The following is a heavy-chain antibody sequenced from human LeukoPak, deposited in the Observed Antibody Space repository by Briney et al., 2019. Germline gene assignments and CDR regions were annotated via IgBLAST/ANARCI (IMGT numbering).Heavy chain of an antibody. V-gene: IGHV3-30*18. Sequence: GGSLRLSCAASGFTFSSYGMHWVRQAPGKGLEWVAVISYDGSNKYYADSVKGRFTISRDNSKNTLYLQMNSLRAEDTAVYYCAKGYGDYLSGAFDIWGQGTMVTVSS. D-gene: IGHD4-17*01. CDR3: AKGYGDYLSGAFDI. CDR1: GFTFSSYG. J-gene: IGHJ3*02. CDR2: ISYDGSNK.